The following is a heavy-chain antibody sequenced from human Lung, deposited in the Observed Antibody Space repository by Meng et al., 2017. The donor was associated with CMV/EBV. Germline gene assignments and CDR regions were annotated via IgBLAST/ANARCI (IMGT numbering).Heavy chain of an antibody. D-gene: IGHD2-2*02. CDR2: INPNSGGT. CDR1: GYTFTGYY. V-gene: IGHV1-2*02. CDR3: ARGYKTAPYFDP. J-gene: IGHJ5*02. Sequence: ASXXVSXKASGYTFTGYYLHWLRQAPGQGLEWMGWINPNSGGTTYARKFQGRVTMTRDTSINTADMELSGLTSDDTAVYYCARGYKTAPYFDPGGQGNLVTVSS.